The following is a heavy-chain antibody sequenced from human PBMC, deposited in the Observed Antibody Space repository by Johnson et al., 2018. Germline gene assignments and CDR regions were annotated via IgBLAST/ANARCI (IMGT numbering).Heavy chain of an antibody. CDR1: GFTFSSYG. CDR3: AKDQCGGDAFDI. V-gene: IGHV3-30*18. J-gene: IGHJ3*02. D-gene: IGHD3-10*01. Sequence: QVQLQESGGGVVQPGRSLRLSCAASGFTFSSYGMHWVRQAPGKGLEWVAVISYDGSNKYYADSVKGRFTISRDNSKNTLYLQMNSLRAEDTAVYYCAKDQCGGDAFDIWGQGKMVTVS. CDR2: ISYDGSNK.